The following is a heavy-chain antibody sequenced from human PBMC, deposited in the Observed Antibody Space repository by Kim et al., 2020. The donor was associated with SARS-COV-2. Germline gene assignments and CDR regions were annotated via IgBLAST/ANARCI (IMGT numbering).Heavy chain of an antibody. D-gene: IGHD6-19*01. CDR1: GFTFSDYY. J-gene: IGHJ6*03. Sequence: GGSLRLSCAASGFTFSDYYMSWIRQAPGKGLEWVSYISSSGSTIYYADSVKGRFTISRDNAKNSLYLQMNSLRAEDTAVYYCARDMYSSGWLESYYYYYYMDVWGKGTTVTVSS. V-gene: IGHV3-11*01. CDR3: ARDMYSSGWLESYYYYYYMDV. CDR2: ISSSGSTI.